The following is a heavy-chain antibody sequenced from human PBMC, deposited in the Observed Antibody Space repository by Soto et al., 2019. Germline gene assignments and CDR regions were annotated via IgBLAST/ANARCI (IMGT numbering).Heavy chain of an antibody. Sequence: SETLSLTCTVSGGSISSGGYYWSWIRQHPGKGLEWIGYIYYSGSTYYSPSLKSRVTISVDTSKNQFSLKLSSVTAADTAVYYCAREEGGGYDHRWFDPWGQGTLVTVSS. CDR2: IYYSGST. D-gene: IGHD5-12*01. V-gene: IGHV4-31*03. CDR1: GGSISSGGYY. J-gene: IGHJ5*02. CDR3: AREEGGGYDHRWFDP.